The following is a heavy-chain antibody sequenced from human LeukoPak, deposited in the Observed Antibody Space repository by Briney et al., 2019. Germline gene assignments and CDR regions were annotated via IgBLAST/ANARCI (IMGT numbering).Heavy chain of an antibody. CDR1: GFTFSSYE. V-gene: IGHV3-48*03. J-gene: IGHJ4*02. D-gene: IGHD1-26*01. CDR2: ISSSGSTI. Sequence: GGSLRPSCAASGFTFSSYEMNWVRQAPGKGLEWVSYISSSGSTIYYADSVKGRFTISRDNAKNSLYLQMNSLRAEDTAVYYCARKFTGSYQYYFDFWGQGTLVTVSS. CDR3: ARKFTGSYQYYFDF.